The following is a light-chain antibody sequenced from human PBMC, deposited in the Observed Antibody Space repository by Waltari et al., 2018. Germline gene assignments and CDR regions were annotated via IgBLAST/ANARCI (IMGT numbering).Light chain of an antibody. CDR3: QQYNSYRYT. Sequence: DIQMTQSPSTLSASVGDNVTITCRASQTINTWLAWYQQKPGKAPKFLIYTASSLESGVPSMFSGSGSGTEFTLTISSLQPDDFATYYCQQYNSYRYTFGQGTKLEIK. CDR1: QTINTW. CDR2: TAS. V-gene: IGKV1-5*03. J-gene: IGKJ2*01.